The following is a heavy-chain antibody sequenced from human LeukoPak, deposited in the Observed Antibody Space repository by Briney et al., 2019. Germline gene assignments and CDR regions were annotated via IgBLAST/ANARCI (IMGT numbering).Heavy chain of an antibody. D-gene: IGHD2-2*02. V-gene: IGHV1-8*03. J-gene: IGHJ5*02. CDR1: GYTFTSYD. CDR2: MNPNSGNT. Sequence: ASVKVSCKASGYTFTSYDINWVRQATGQGLEWMGWMNPNSGNTGYAQKFQGRVTITRNTSISTAYMELGSLRSEDTAVYYCARGDVVVPAAIRTTYNWFDPWGQGTLVTVSS. CDR3: ARGDVVVPAAIRTTYNWFDP.